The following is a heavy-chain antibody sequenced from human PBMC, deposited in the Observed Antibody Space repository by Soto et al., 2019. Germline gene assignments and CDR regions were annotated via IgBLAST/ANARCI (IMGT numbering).Heavy chain of an antibody. CDR3: ARKLWFLRRENYFDY. CDR1: GGSFSGYY. V-gene: IGHV4-34*01. CDR2: INHSGST. Sequence: PSETLSLTCAVYGGSFSGYYWSWIRQPPGKGLEWIGEINHSGSTNYNPSLKSRVTISVDTSKNQFSLKLSSVTAADTAVYYCARKLWFLRRENYFDYWGQGTLVTVSS. D-gene: IGHD5-18*01. J-gene: IGHJ4*02.